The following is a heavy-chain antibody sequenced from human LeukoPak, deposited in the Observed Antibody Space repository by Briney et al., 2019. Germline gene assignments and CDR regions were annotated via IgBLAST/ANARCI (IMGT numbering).Heavy chain of an antibody. Sequence: SETLSLTCTVSGGSISSYYWSWIRQPPGKGLEWIGGIYYSGSTYYNPSLKSRVTISVDTSKNQFSLKLSSVTAADTAVYYCARQLGGSHDYWGQGTLVTVSS. V-gene: IGHV4-39*01. CDR2: IYYSGST. CDR3: ARQLGGSHDY. J-gene: IGHJ4*02. D-gene: IGHD1-26*01. CDR1: GGSISSYY.